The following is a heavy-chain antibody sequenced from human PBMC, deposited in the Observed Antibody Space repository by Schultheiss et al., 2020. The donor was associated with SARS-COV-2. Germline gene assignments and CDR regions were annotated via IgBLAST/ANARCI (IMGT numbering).Heavy chain of an antibody. D-gene: IGHD4-17*01. CDR2: IYPGDADA. Sequence: GESLKISCKSSGYSFSTYWIAWVRQMPGKGLEWMGIIYPGDADAIYGPSFEGQVTFSADTSISTVYLQWSSLKASDNAMYYCARQTYGDYGIELWGQGTLVTVSS. CDR3: ARQTYGDYGIEL. J-gene: IGHJ4*02. CDR1: GYSFSTYW. V-gene: IGHV5-51*01.